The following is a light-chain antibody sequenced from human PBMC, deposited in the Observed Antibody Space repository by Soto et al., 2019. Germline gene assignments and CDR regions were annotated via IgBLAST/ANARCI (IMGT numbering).Light chain of an antibody. CDR1: QSISSW. Sequence: DIQMTQSPSTLSASVGDRVTITCRASQSISSWLAWYQQKPGKAPKLLIYEVSSLESGVPSRFSGSGSGTEFTFTNSSLQPDDFATYYCQQYNSFPTFGQGTKVEIK. CDR2: EVS. CDR3: QQYNSFPT. V-gene: IGKV1-5*03. J-gene: IGKJ1*01.